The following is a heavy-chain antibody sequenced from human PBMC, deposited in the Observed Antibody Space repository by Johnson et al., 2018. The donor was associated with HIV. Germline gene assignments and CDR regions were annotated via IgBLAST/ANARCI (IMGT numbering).Heavy chain of an antibody. D-gene: IGHD1-26*01. CDR1: GFTFSSYA. V-gene: IGHV3-48*01. CDR2: ISSSGNTI. CDR3: ARGAQWELLIDAFDI. Sequence: VQLVESGGGLVQPGGSLRLSCAASGFTFSSYAMSWVRQAPGKGLEWVSYISSSGNTIYYADSVKGRFTISRDNSKNTLYLQINSLRAEDTALYYCARGAQWELLIDAFDIWGQGTMVTVSS. J-gene: IGHJ3*02.